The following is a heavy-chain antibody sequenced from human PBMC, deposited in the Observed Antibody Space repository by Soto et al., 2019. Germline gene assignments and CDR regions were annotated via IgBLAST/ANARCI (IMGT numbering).Heavy chain of an antibody. V-gene: IGHV1-3*01. J-gene: IGHJ5*02. CDR2: INAGNGNT. CDR3: ARGVAGPLHWFDP. D-gene: IGHD6-19*01. Sequence: QVQVVQSGAEVKKPGASVKVSCKASGYTFTSYAMHWVRQAPGQRLAWMGWINAGNGNTKYSQKFQGRVTITRDTSASTAYMELSSRRSEDTAVYYCARGVAGPLHWFDPWGQGTLVTVSS. CDR1: GYTFTSYA.